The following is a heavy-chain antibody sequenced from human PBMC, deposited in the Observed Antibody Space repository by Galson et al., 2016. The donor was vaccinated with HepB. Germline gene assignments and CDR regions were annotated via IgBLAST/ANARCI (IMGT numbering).Heavy chain of an antibody. CDR3: ARDGNWNRGMDV. V-gene: IGHV3-20*04. CDR2: INWNGGTT. Sequence: SLRLSCAASGLTFGDYAMSWVRQAPGKGLEWVSGINWNGGTTSYAESVKGRFTISRENAKKSLYLQMNILRAEDTALYYCARDGNWNRGMDVWGQGTTVTVSS. D-gene: IGHD1-1*01. CDR1: GLTFGDYA. J-gene: IGHJ6*02.